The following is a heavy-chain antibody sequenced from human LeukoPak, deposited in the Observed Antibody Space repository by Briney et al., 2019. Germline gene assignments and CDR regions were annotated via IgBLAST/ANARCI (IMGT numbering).Heavy chain of an antibody. V-gene: IGHV1-18*01. Sequence: ASVKVSCKASGYTFTSFDVTWVRQAPGQGLEWMGWISAYNGNTNYAQKLQGRVTMTTDTSTSTAYMELRSLRSDDTAVYYCARDRAPRYCSGGSCYTDAFDIWGQGTMVTVSS. CDR1: GYTFTSFD. J-gene: IGHJ3*02. CDR2: ISAYNGNT. CDR3: ARDRAPRYCSGGSCYTDAFDI. D-gene: IGHD2-15*01.